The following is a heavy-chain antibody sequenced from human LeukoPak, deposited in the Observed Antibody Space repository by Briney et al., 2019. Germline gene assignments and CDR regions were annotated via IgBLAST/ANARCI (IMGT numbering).Heavy chain of an antibody. D-gene: IGHD1-26*01. CDR1: GFTFTSYS. J-gene: IGHJ4*02. V-gene: IGHV3-23*01. CDR3: AKGGKWDVTPFDY. CDR2: ISGGGGST. Sequence: GGSLRLSCAASGFTFTSYSMNWVRQAPGKGLEWVSTISGGGGSTYYADSVKGRFTISRDNSKNTLYLQVNSLRAEDTAVYYCAKGGKWDVTPFDYWGQGTLVTASS.